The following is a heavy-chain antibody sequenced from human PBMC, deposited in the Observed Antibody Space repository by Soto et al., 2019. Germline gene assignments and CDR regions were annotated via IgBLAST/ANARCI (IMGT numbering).Heavy chain of an antibody. D-gene: IGHD3-16*01. J-gene: IGHJ6*02. V-gene: IGHV5-51*01. CDR3: ARLEMAVGHYYGMDV. CDR2: IYPGDSDT. Sequence: PGESLKISCKGSGYSFTSYWIGWVRQMPGKGLEWMGIIYPGDSDTGYSPSFQGQVTISADKSISTAYLQWSSLKASDTAMYYCARLEMAVGHYYGMDVWGQGTTVTVSS. CDR1: GYSFTSYW.